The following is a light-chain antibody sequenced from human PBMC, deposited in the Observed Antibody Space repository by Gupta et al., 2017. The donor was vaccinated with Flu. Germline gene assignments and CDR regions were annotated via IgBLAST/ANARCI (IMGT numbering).Light chain of an antibody. CDR2: DAS. J-gene: IGKJ5*01. Sequence: ENVLTQTQATLSLYPGERATLSCRASQSVTNYLAWYQQKPGPAPTLLINDASRRPTGIPARFSGSGSGTEFTLTIRSLEPEEFVVYYCQKRSHWLSLTFGQGTRLEIK. V-gene: IGKV3-11*01. CDR1: QSVTNY. CDR3: QKRSHWLSLT.